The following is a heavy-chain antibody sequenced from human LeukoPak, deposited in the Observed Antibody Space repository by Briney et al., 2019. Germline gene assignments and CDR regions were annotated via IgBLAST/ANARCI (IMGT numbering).Heavy chain of an antibody. CDR2: INQGGSDK. CDR3: ARVRGGFYFDY. J-gene: IGHJ4*02. Sequence: GGSRRLSGAASEFSFGGYWMTWVRQAPGKGLEWVVNINQGGSDKYYVDSVRGRFTITRDNARNALYLQMNSLRAEDTAVYYCARVRGGFYFDYWGQGGLVTVSS. CDR1: EFSFGGYW. V-gene: IGHV3-7*05. D-gene: IGHD3-16*01.